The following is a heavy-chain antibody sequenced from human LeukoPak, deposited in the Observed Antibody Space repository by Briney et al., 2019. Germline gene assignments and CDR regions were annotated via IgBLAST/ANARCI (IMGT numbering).Heavy chain of an antibody. CDR3: ARDYGDYPSWYFDL. CDR2: IYYTGST. V-gene: IGHV4-59*01. J-gene: IGHJ2*01. Sequence: SGTLSLPCTVSGGSLNSFYWSWIREAPGKGPEWVGYIYYTGSTNYNPSLKSRVTISVNTSKNQFSLKLSSVTAADTAVYYCARDYGDYPSWYFDLWGRGTLVTVSS. D-gene: IGHD4-17*01. CDR1: GGSLNSFY.